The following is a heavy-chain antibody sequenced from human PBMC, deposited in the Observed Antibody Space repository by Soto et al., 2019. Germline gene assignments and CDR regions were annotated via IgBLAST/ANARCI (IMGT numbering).Heavy chain of an antibody. CDR1: GYTFTSYY. V-gene: IGHV1-46*03. Sequence: GASVKVSCKASGYTFTSYYMHWVRQAPGQGLEWMGIINPSGGSTSYAQKFQGRVTMTRDTSTSTVYMELSSLRSEDTAVYYCACSSSSKYYFDYWGQGTLVTVSS. CDR2: INPSGGST. J-gene: IGHJ4*02. D-gene: IGHD6-13*01. CDR3: ACSSSSKYYFDY.